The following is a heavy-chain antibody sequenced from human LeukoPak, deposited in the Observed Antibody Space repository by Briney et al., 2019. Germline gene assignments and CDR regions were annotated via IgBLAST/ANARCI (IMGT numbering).Heavy chain of an antibody. J-gene: IGHJ4*02. CDR1: GFTFSSYA. V-gene: IGHV3-30-3*01. CDR2: ISYDGSNK. D-gene: IGHD5-18*01. Sequence: PGGSLRLSCAASGFTFSSYAMHWVRQAPGKGLEWVAVISYDGSNKYYADSVKGRLTISRDNSKNTLYLQMNSLRAEDTAVYYCARDAVDTAPYFDYWGQGTLVTVSS. CDR3: ARDAVDTAPYFDY.